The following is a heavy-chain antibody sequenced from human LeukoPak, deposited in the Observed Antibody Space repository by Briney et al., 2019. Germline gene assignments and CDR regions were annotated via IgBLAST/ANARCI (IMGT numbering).Heavy chain of an antibody. CDR1: GGTFSSYA. CDR3: AICRSYYSRCYFDY. D-gene: IGHD1-26*01. Sequence: GASVKVSCKASGGTFSSYAISWVRQAPGQGLEWMGGIIPIFGAANYAQKFQGRVTITADESTSTAYMELRSLRSDDTAVYYCAICRSYYSRCYFDYWGQGTLVTVSS. V-gene: IGHV1-69*13. J-gene: IGHJ4*02. CDR2: IIPIFGAA.